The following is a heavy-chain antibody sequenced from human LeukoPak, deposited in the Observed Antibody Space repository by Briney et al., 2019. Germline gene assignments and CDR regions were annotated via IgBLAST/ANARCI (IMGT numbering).Heavy chain of an antibody. CDR1: GFTFSSYA. D-gene: IGHD2/OR15-2a*01. Sequence: GGSLRLSCSASGFTFSSYAMHWVRQAAGEGLEYVSAINSDGDSTYYADSVKGRFTISRDNSKNTLYLQMSSLRPEDSAVCYCVKTPYSSTWYVGDYWGQGTLVTVSS. CDR2: INSDGDST. V-gene: IGHV3-64D*06. J-gene: IGHJ4*02. CDR3: VKTPYSSTWYVGDY.